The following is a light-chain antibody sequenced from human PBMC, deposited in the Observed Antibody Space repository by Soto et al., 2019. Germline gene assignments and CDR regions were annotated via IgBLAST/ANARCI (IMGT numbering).Light chain of an antibody. Sequence: DIQMTQSPSSLSASVGDRVTITCQARQDINNYLVWYQQKPGKAPKLLIFEASSLETGVPSRFSGAASGTDFTFTISSLQPEDIATNYCQQYDTLPPTFGQGPKLEIK. CDR1: QDINNY. CDR2: EAS. CDR3: QQYDTLPPT. V-gene: IGKV1-33*01. J-gene: IGKJ2*01.